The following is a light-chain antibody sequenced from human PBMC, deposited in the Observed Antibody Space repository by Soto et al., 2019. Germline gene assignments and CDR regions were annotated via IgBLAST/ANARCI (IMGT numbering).Light chain of an antibody. CDR1: QSINNW. Sequence: DIQMTQSPSTLSASVGDRVTITCRASQSINNWLAWYQQKPGKAPKLLISKASNLKSGVPSRFSGTGSGTEFTLTISSLQPDDFASCCCQQYDSYPFTFGGGTKVEI. CDR2: KAS. J-gene: IGKJ4*01. V-gene: IGKV1-5*03. CDR3: QQYDSYPFT.